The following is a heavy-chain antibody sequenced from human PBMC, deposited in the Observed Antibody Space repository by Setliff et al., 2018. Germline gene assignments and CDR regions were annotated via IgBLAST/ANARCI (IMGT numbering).Heavy chain of an antibody. D-gene: IGHD2-15*01. CDR1: GYTFRSYG. J-gene: IGHJ5*02. V-gene: IGHV1-18*01. CDR3: AKDRVEVVVAAPQARFDP. CDR2: ISAYSGDT. Sequence: ASVKVSCKTSGYTFRSYGVSWVRQAPGQGLEWMGWISAYSGDTIYAQNYQGRVTMTTDTSTSTAYMELWSLRSDDTAVYYCAKDRVEVVVAAPQARFDPWGQGTLVTAPQ.